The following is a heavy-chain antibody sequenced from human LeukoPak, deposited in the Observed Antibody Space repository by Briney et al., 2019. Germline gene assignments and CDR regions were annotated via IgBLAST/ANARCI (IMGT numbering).Heavy chain of an antibody. CDR2: ISSSSSYI. J-gene: IGHJ4*02. Sequence: PGGSLRLSCAASGFTFSSYSMNWVRQAPGKGLEWVSSISSSSSYIYYADSVKGRFTISRDNAKNSLYLQMNSLRAEDTAVYYCASDPDMYRGSFSDYWGQGTLVTVSS. CDR3: ASDPDMYRGSFSDY. V-gene: IGHV3-21*01. CDR1: GFTFSSYS. D-gene: IGHD1-26*01.